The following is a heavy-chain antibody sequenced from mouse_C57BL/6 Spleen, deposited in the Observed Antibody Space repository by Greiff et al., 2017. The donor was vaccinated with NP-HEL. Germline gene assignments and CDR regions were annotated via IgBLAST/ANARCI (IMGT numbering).Heavy chain of an antibody. CDR3: ARGDGKNWDFDV. J-gene: IGHJ1*03. CDR2: INPNYGTT. D-gene: IGHD2-1*01. CDR1: GYSFTDYN. V-gene: IGHV1-39*01. Sequence: VHVKQSGPELVKPGASVKISCKASGYSFTDYNMNWVKQSNGKSLEWIGVINPNYGTTSYNQKFKGKATLTVDQSSSTAYMQLNSLTSEDSAVYYCARGDGKNWDFDVWGTGTTVTVSS.